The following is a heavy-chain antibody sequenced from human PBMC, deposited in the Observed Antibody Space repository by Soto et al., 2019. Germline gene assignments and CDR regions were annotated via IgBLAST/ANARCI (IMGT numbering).Heavy chain of an antibody. V-gene: IGHV4-4*02. CDR3: AGGEYTAYYFDY. CDR1: GGSISSSNW. CDR2: IYQSGST. D-gene: IGHD3-10*01. Sequence: QVQLQESGPGLVKPSGTLSLTCAVSGGSISSSNWWSWVRQPPGKGLEYIGEIYQSGSTNYNPSLKSRVTISLDKSKNQYSLKLTSVTAADTAVYYWAGGEYTAYYFDYWGQGTLVTVSS. J-gene: IGHJ4*02.